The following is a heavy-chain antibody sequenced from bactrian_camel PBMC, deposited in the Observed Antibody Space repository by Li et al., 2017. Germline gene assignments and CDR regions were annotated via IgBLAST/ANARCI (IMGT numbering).Heavy chain of an antibody. J-gene: IGHJ4*01. CDR3: AAPIAAIYEYKY. Sequence: VQLVESGGGLVQPGGSLRLSCAASGFTFGTYAITWVRQAPGKGLEWVSSIVSGGGTTYYADSVKGRFTISRDNAKNTLYLQLNSLKAEDTAMYYCAAPIAAIYEYKYWGQGTQVTVS. CDR2: IVSGGGTT. CDR1: GFTFGTYA. V-gene: IGHV3S40*01. D-gene: IGHD1*01.